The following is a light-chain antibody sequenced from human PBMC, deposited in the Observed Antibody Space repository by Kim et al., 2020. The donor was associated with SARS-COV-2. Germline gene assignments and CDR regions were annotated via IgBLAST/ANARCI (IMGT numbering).Light chain of an antibody. CDR1: SSNIGDNT. V-gene: IGLV1-44*01. Sequence: QAVVTQPPSASGTPGQRVTISCSGSSSNIGDNTVNWYQQFPGTAPKVLIYSDDQRPSGVPDRFSGSKSGTSASLAISGLQSEDEADYYCAAWDDSLNGHYVFGTGTKVTVL. J-gene: IGLJ1*01. CDR3: AAWDDSLNGHYV. CDR2: SDD.